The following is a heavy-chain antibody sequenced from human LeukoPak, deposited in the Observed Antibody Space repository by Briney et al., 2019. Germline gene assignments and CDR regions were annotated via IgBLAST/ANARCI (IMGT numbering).Heavy chain of an antibody. CDR3: ARDCGGDCYPDY. V-gene: IGHV3-20*04. CDR1: GFTFDDYG. D-gene: IGHD2-21*02. CDR2: INRNGDST. Sequence: GGSLRLSCAASGFTFDDYGMSWVRQGPGKGLEWVSAINRNGDSTGYADSVKGRFTISRDNAKNSLYLQMNSLGAEDTAVYYCARDCGGDCYPDYWGQGTLVTVSS. J-gene: IGHJ4*02.